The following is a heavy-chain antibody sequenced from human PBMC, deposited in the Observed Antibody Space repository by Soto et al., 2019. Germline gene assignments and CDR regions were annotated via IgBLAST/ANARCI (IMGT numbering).Heavy chain of an antibody. D-gene: IGHD5-12*01. V-gene: IGHV1-69*02. CDR1: GGTFSSYT. CDR2: IIPILGIA. CDR3: ATSYSGYEGWFDP. J-gene: IGHJ5*02. Sequence: QVQLVQSGAEVKKPGSSVKVSCKASGGTFSSYTISWVRQAPGQGLEWMGRIIPILGIANYAQKFHGRVTITADKSTSTAYMELSSLRSEDTAVYYCATSYSGYEGWFDPWGQGTLVTVSS.